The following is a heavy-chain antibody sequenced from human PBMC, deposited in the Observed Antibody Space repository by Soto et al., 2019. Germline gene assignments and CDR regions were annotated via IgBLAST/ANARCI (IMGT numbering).Heavy chain of an antibody. V-gene: IGHV4-39*01. Sequence: KPSETLSLTCTVSGGSISSSSYYWGWIRQPPGKGLEWIGSIYYSGSTYYNPSLKSRVTISVDTSKNQYSLKLSSVTAADTAVYYCARHGRSDYWDWFDPGGQETLVTVSS. CDR1: GGSISSSSYY. CDR2: IYYSGST. D-gene: IGHD4-17*01. J-gene: IGHJ5*02. CDR3: ARHGRSDYWDWFDP.